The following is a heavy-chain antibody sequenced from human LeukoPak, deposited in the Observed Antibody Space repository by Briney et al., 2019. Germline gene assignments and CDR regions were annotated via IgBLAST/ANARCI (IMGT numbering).Heavy chain of an antibody. D-gene: IGHD3-22*01. Sequence: PGGSLRLSCTVSGFTVSSNSMSWVRQAPGKGLEWVSFIYSGTIHYSDSVKGRFTISRDNSRNTLYLQMHSLRAEDTAVYYCAKARNSLITMIVVANSWGQGTLVTVSS. CDR3: AKARNSLITMIVVANS. CDR2: IYSGTI. CDR1: GFTVSSNS. V-gene: IGHV3-53*01. J-gene: IGHJ4*02.